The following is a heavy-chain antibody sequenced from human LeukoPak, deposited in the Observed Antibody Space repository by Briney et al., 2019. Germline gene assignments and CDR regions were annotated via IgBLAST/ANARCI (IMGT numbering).Heavy chain of an antibody. CDR3: ARDAFSYYYYYMDV. Sequence: GGSLRLSCAASGFTFTTYWMSWVRQAPGKGLEWVANINQDGTEKHYVDSVKGRFTISRDNAKNSLYLQMNSLRAEDTAVYYCARDAFSYYYYYMDVWGKGTTVTVSS. V-gene: IGHV3-7*01. CDR1: GFTFTTYW. J-gene: IGHJ6*03. CDR2: INQDGTEK.